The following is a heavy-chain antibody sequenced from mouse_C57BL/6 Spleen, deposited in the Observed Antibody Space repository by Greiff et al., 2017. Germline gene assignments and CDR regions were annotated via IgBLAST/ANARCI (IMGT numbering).Heavy chain of an antibody. J-gene: IGHJ2*01. CDR1: GYTFTDYY. CDR2: INPNNGGT. CDR3: ARDDY. Sequence: EVQLQQSGPELVKPGASVKISCKASGYTFTDYYMNWVKQSPGKSLEWIGDINPNNGGTSYNQKFKGKATLTVDTSSSTAYMELRSLTSEDSAVYDSARDDYWGQGTTLTVSS. V-gene: IGHV1-26*01.